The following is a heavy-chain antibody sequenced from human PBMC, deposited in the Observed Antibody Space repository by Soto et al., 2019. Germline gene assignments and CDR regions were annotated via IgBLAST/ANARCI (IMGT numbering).Heavy chain of an antibody. D-gene: IGHD3-3*01. J-gene: IGHJ6*02. Sequence: PPETLSLTCAVYGGSCSGYYWSWIRQPPGKGLEWIGEINHSGSTNYNPSLKSRVTISVDTSKNQFSLKLSSVTAADTAVYYCARNGSYYDFWSGYYFGGGLDVLGQCPSGT. CDR2: INHSGST. CDR1: GGSCSGYY. CDR3: ARNGSYYDFWSGYYFGGGLDV. V-gene: IGHV4-34*01.